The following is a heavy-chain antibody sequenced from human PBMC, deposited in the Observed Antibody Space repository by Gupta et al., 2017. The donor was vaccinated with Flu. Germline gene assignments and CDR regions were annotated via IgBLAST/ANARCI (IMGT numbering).Heavy chain of an antibody. D-gene: IGHD6-19*01. Sequence: RQSPSRGLEWLGRTYYRSKWYNDYAVSVKSRITINPDTSKNQFSLQLNSVTPEDTAVYYCARDYSGWTQRNYYYYGMDVWGQGTTVTVSS. J-gene: IGHJ6*02. CDR2: TYYRSKWYN. V-gene: IGHV6-1*01. CDR3: ARDYSGWTQRNYYYYGMDV.